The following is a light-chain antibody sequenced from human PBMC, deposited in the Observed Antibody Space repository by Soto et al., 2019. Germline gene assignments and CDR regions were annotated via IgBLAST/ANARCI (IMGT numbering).Light chain of an antibody. V-gene: IGLV2-14*01. CDR3: SSYTITTSSTV. Sequence: QSARTQPASVSGSPGQSITISCTGTSSDVGGNKYVSWYQQHPGKAPKLIIYDVSNRASGVSDRFSGSKSGNTASLTISGLQAEDLADYYCSSYTITTSSTVFGPETSVTV. CDR1: SSDVGGNKY. CDR2: DVS. J-gene: IGLJ1*01.